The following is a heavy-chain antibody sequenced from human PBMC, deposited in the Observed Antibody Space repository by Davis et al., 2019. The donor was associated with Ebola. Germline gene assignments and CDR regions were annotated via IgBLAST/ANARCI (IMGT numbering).Heavy chain of an antibody. D-gene: IGHD3-10*01. CDR2: IYYTGSA. CDR3: SERGSSV. V-gene: IGHV4-59*03. J-gene: IGHJ4*02. Sequence: PSETLSLTCTVSGVSISSHYWSWIRQPPGKRLGWIGSIYYTGSAYYNSSLASRATISVDTSKNQFSLKLTSVTAADTAMYYCSERGSSVWGQGTLVTVSS. CDR1: GVSISSHY.